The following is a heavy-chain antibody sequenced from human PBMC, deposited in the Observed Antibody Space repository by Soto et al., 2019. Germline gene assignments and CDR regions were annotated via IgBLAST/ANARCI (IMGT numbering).Heavy chain of an antibody. D-gene: IGHD3-16*02. J-gene: IGHJ4*02. V-gene: IGHV3-23*01. Sequence: PGGSLRLSCAASGFTFSSYAMSWVRQAPGKGLEWVSAISGSGGSTYYADSVKGRFTISRDNSKNTLYLQMNSLRAEDTAVYYCAKDYIWGSYRHNYFDYWGQGTLVTVSS. CDR1: GFTFSSYA. CDR3: AKDYIWGSYRHNYFDY. CDR2: ISGSGGST.